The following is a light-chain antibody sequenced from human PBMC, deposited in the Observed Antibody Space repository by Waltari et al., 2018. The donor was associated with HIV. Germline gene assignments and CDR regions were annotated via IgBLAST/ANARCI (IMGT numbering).Light chain of an antibody. CDR3: LLYFGGSLHWA. CDR1: TGTIKTIFH. CDR2: NTD. J-gene: IGLJ3*02. V-gene: IGLV7-43*01. Sequence: QPVVTQEPSLTVSPGETITLTCGSATGTIKTIFHTNLVQQRPVQPPKTLIYNTDVKFSWTPARFSASLLDGKAALTLSNVKPEDEATYYCLLYFGGSLHWAFGEGTKLTV.